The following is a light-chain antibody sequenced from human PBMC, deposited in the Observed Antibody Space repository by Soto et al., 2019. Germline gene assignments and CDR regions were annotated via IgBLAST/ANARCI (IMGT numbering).Light chain of an antibody. J-gene: IGKJ4*01. CDR2: SAS. V-gene: IGKV1-39*01. CDR3: QQSYRLPLT. Sequence: DIQMTQSPSSLSAFVGDSVTITCHASQRISTFLNWYHQKPGKAPKLLIYSASYLQNGVPSNYSGSGSGTDFTLSIVTLQPEDFGTYNCQQSYRLPLTFGGGTKVEI. CDR1: QRISTF.